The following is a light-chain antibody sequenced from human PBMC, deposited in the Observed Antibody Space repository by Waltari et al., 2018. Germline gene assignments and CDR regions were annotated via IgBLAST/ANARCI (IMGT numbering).Light chain of an antibody. CDR1: QSVLYSSNDKNY. CDR2: WAS. J-gene: IGKJ2*02. V-gene: IGKV4-1*01. CDR3: QQFYSTPRT. Sequence: DIVMTQSPDSLAVSLGERATIHCQSSQSVLYSSNDKNYLAWYQQNPGQPPNLLIYWASTRESVVPDRFSGSGSGSDFTLTISSLQAEDVAVYYCQQFYSTPRTFGQGTKLEI.